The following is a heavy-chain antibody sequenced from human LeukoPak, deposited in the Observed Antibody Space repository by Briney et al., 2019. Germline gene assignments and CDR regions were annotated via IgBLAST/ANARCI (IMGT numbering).Heavy chain of an antibody. Sequence: SETLSLTCTVSGGSITSSNYHWGWIRQTPGKGLEWIGSIYYSGSTSYNPSLKSRVTISVDSSKNQFSLKLSSVTAADTAVYYCAREVTMIVVVPGGWFDPWGQGTLVTVSS. CDR1: GGSITSSNYH. V-gene: IGHV4-39*07. J-gene: IGHJ5*02. CDR3: AREVTMIVVVPGGWFDP. CDR2: IYYSGST. D-gene: IGHD3-22*01.